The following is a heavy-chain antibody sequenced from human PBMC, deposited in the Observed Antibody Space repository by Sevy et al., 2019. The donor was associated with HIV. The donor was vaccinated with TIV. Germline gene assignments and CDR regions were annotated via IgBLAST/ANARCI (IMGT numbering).Heavy chain of an antibody. J-gene: IGHJ4*02. Sequence: ASVKVSCKVSGKNLNDLPMHWVRQAPGKGLEWMGRFDPEDGERIYAQKFQGRVTMTEDTSRDTAYMELNSLRSEDAAMYYCATTREYYEDNSGYLDYWGQGILVTVSS. CDR1: GKNLNDLP. V-gene: IGHV1-24*01. D-gene: IGHD3-16*01. CDR3: ATTREYYEDNSGYLDY. CDR2: FDPEDGER.